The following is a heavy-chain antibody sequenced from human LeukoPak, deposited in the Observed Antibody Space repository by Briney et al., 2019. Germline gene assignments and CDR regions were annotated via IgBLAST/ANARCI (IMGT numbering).Heavy chain of an antibody. Sequence: SETLSLTCAVYGGSFSGYYWTWIRQPPGKGLKWIGEINHSGSTNYNPSLKSRVAISVDTSKNQFSLKLNSVTATDTAVYYCARDSGSYYSLDYWGQGTLVTVSS. CDR3: ARDSGSYYSLDY. CDR2: INHSGST. CDR1: GGSFSGYY. J-gene: IGHJ4*02. D-gene: IGHD1-26*01. V-gene: IGHV4-34*01.